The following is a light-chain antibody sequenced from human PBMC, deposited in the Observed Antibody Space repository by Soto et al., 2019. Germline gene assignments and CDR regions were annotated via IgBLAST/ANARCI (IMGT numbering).Light chain of an antibody. CDR2: GNS. V-gene: IGLV1-40*01. CDR3: QYYDSSLSYV. Sequence: QSVLTQPPSVSGAPGQRVTISCSESSSNIGAGYDVHWYQQLPGTVPKLLIYGNSNRPSGVPDRFSGSKSGTSASLAITGLQSEDEADDYCQYYDSSLSYVFGTGTKVTVL. CDR1: SSNIGAGYD. J-gene: IGLJ1*01.